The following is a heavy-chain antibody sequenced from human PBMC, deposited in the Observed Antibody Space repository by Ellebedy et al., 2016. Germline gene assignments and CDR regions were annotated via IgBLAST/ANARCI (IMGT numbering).Heavy chain of an antibody. CDR2: INHSGST. CDR3: ARVRGAFYYDSSGLFDP. V-gene: IGHV4-34*01. D-gene: IGHD3-22*01. J-gene: IGHJ5*02. Sequence: SETLSLTXAVYGGSFSGYYWSWIRQPPGKGLEWIGEINHSGSTNYNPSLKSRVTISVDTSKNQFSLKLSSVTAADTAVYYCARVRGAFYYDSSGLFDPWGQGTLVTVSS. CDR1: GGSFSGYY.